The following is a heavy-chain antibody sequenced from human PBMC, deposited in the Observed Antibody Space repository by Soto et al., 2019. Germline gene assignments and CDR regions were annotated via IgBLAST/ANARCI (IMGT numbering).Heavy chain of an antibody. D-gene: IGHD1-26*01. CDR2: MNPNSGNT. V-gene: IGHV1-8*01. CDR1: GYTFTSYD. Sequence: QVQLVQSGAEVKKPGASVKVSCKASGYTFTSYDINWVRQATGQGLEWMGWMNPNSGNTGYAQKFQGRVTMTRNTSISTAYMELSSLRSEDTAVYYCARTPPFLRYSGSYYSDYWGQGTLVTVSS. CDR3: ARTPPFLRYSGSYYSDY. J-gene: IGHJ4*02.